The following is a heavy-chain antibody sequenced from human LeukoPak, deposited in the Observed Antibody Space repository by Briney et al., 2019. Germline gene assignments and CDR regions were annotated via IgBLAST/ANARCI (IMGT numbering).Heavy chain of an antibody. D-gene: IGHD6-19*01. CDR3: YVAVAELVY. V-gene: IGHV1-2*02. Sequence: GASVKVSCKASGYAFTGYYMHWVRQAPGQGLEWMGWINPNSGGTNYAQKFQGRVTMTRDTSISTAYMELSRLRSDDTAVYYCYVAVAELVYWGQGTLVTVSS. CDR1: GYAFTGYY. CDR2: INPNSGGT. J-gene: IGHJ4*02.